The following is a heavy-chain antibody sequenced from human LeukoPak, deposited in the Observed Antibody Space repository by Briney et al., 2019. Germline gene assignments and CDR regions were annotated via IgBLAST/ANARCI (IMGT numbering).Heavy chain of an antibody. Sequence: GGSLRLSCAASGFTFSSYVMNWVRQAPGKGLEWVSYISSSGSTIYYADSVKGRFTISRDNAKNSLYLQMNSLRAEDTAVYYCARAELLAAFDIWGQGTMVTVSS. CDR2: ISSSGSTI. CDR3: ARAELLAAFDI. CDR1: GFTFSSYV. D-gene: IGHD1-26*01. V-gene: IGHV3-48*03. J-gene: IGHJ3*02.